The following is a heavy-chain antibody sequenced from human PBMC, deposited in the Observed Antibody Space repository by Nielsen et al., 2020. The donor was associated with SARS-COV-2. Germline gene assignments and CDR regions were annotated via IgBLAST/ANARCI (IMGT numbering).Heavy chain of an antibody. CDR3: ARDPPSTVTTDVNYDY. CDR2: IWYDGSNK. J-gene: IGHJ4*02. D-gene: IGHD4-17*01. V-gene: IGHV3-33*01. Sequence: WIRQPPGKGLEWVAVIWYDGSNKYYADSVKGRFTISRDNSKNTLYLQMNSLRAEDTAVYYCARDPPSTVTTDVNYDYWGQGTLVTVSS.